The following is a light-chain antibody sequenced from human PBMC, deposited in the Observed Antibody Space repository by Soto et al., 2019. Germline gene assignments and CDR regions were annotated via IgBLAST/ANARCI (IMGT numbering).Light chain of an antibody. Sequence: IVLTQSPGTLSLSPGERATLSCRASQSVSSSDLAWYQQKPGQAPRLRIYSASSRATGIPDRFSGSGSGTDCTLTISRLEPEDFAVYYCQQYDTFGQGTKLEIK. CDR2: SAS. V-gene: IGKV3-20*01. J-gene: IGKJ2*01. CDR1: QSVSSSD. CDR3: QQYDT.